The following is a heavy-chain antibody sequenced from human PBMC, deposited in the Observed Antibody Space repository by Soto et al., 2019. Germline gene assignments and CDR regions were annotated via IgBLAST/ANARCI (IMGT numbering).Heavy chain of an antibody. Sequence: ASVKVSCKASGGTFSSYAISWVRQAPGQGLEWMGGIIPIFGTANYAQKFQGRVTITADEPTSTAYMELSSLRSEDTAVYYCARGLPTDIVVVPAATRRPNWFDPWGQGTLVTV. CDR2: IIPIFGTA. J-gene: IGHJ5*02. V-gene: IGHV1-69*13. D-gene: IGHD2-2*01. CDR1: GGTFSSYA. CDR3: ARGLPTDIVVVPAATRRPNWFDP.